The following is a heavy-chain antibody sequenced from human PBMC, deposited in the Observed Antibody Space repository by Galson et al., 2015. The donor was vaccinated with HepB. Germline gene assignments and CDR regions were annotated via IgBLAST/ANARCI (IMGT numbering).Heavy chain of an antibody. Sequence: SVKVSCKASGFTFTSSAVQWVRQARGQRLEWIGWIVVGSGNTNYAQKFQERVTITRDMSTSTAYMELSSLRSEDTAVYYCAADGYYYDSSGYYYVYAFDIWGQGTMVTVSS. CDR2: IVVGSGNT. V-gene: IGHV1-58*01. CDR3: AADGYYYDSSGYYYVYAFDI. CDR1: GFTFTSSA. J-gene: IGHJ3*02. D-gene: IGHD3-22*01.